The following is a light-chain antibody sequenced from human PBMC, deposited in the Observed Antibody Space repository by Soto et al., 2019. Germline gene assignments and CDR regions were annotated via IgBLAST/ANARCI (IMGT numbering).Light chain of an antibody. CDR2: DAS. CDR3: QQYDSYSWT. J-gene: IGKJ1*01. CDR1: ESISRW. V-gene: IGKV1-5*01. Sequence: IQMTQCPSTLSASVGDRVTITCRASESISRWLAWYQKKKGKAPKLLIYDASNLESGVPSRLRGSGYGTELTITISSMKHDDFATYYCQQYDSYSWTFGQGTKVDIK.